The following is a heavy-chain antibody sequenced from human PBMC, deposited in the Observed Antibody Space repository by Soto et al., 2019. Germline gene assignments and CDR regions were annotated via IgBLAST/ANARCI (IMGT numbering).Heavy chain of an antibody. V-gene: IGHV1-2*02. J-gene: IGHJ3*02. D-gene: IGHD2-21*01. Sequence: GASVKVSCKASRYTFTDYFIHWVRQAPGQGLEWIGWINPYSGGADLSQKFQGRVTMTRETSISTAYMEVSSLRSDDTAVFYCARLMHYSHSGGSSHSGFDMWGQGTLVTVSS. CDR3: ARLMHYSHSGGSSHSGFDM. CDR2: INPYSGGA. CDR1: RYTFTDYF.